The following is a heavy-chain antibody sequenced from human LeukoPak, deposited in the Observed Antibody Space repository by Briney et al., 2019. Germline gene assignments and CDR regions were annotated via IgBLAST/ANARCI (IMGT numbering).Heavy chain of an antibody. Sequence: GGSLRLSCSASGFTFMTSAMHWVRQAPGKGLEYVSSINDYGNRIHYAGSVKGRFPISRDTSTNTLYLQMSSLRPEDTAVYHCVKDRPGSYAFDIWGQGTMVTVSS. J-gene: IGHJ3*02. V-gene: IGHV3-64D*06. CDR2: INDYGNRI. CDR3: VKDRPGSYAFDI. CDR1: GFTFMTSA. D-gene: IGHD3-10*01.